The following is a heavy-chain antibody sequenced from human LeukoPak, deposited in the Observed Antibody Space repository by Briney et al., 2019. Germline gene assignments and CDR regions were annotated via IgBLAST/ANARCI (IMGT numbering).Heavy chain of an antibody. D-gene: IGHD4-23*01. J-gene: IGHJ4*02. Sequence: GGSLRLSCGASGFTFSSHWMSWVRQVPGKGREGVANIKQDGSEKYYVDSVEGRFTISRDNAKNSLYLQMNSLRAEDTAVYFCARDQTTVGLDFWGQGTLVSVSS. V-gene: IGHV3-7*03. CDR3: ARDQTTVGLDF. CDR1: GFTFSSHW. CDR2: IKQDGSEK.